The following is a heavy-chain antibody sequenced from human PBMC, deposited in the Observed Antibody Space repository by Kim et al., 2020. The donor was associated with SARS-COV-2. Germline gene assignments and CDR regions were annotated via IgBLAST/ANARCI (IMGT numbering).Heavy chain of an antibody. CDR1: GVTFDTYA. D-gene: IGHD3-22*01. Sequence: GGSLRLSCVASGVTFDTYAMSWVRQAPGKGLEWVSVISGNGVNKFYADSVRGRFTISRDNSKHTVYLHMNSLRDEDTALYYCAKVVVMDGYNYFYYYGMDVWGQGTAVTVSS. V-gene: IGHV3-23*01. CDR3: AKVVVMDGYNYFYYYGMDV. CDR2: ISGNGVNK. J-gene: IGHJ6*02.